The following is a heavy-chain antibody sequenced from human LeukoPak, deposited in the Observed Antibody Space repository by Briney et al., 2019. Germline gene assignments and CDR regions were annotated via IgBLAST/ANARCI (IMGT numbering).Heavy chain of an antibody. CDR1: GYSFTSYW. Sequence: GESLKISCKGSGYSFTSYWIGWVRQMPGKGLEWMGRIDPSDSYTNYSPSFQGHVTISADKSISTAYLQWSSLKASDTAMYYCATGLEARSQFDHWGQGTLVTVSS. D-gene: IGHD1-1*01. J-gene: IGHJ4*02. V-gene: IGHV5-10-1*01. CDR2: IDPSDSYT. CDR3: ATGLEARSQFDH.